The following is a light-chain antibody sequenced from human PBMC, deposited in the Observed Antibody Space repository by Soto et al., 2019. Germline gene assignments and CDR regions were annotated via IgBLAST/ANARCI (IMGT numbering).Light chain of an antibody. Sequence: IVMTHSPATLSLSPWERATLSCRASQSVRSDLAWYQQKPGQAPRLLIYDASRRATGIPARFSGSGSGTDFTLTISSLEPEDFAVYYCQQLNNWPLNFGGGTKVDIK. J-gene: IGKJ4*01. CDR1: QSVRSD. CDR3: QQLNNWPLN. V-gene: IGKV3-11*01. CDR2: DAS.